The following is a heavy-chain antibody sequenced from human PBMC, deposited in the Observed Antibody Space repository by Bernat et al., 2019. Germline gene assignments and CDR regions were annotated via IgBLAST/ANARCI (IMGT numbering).Heavy chain of an antibody. Sequence: QVQVVESGGGVVQPGRSLRLSCAASGFTFSSYGMHWVRQAPGKGLEWVAVISYGGGNKYYVDSVKGRSTISRDNSKNTLYLQMNSLRAEDTAVYYCATDNVREIAARPFDYWGQGTLVTVSS. J-gene: IGHJ4*01. CDR3: ATDNVREIAARPFDY. CDR1: GFTFSSYG. D-gene: IGHD6-6*01. CDR2: ISYGGGNK. V-gene: IGHV3-30*03.